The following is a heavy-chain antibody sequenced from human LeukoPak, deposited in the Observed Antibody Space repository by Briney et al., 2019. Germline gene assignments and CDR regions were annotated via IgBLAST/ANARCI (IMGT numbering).Heavy chain of an antibody. Sequence: PGGSLRLSCAASGFTFSSYAMSWVRRAPGKGLEWVSAISGSGGSTYYADSVKGRFTISRDNSKNTLYLQMNSLRAEDTAVYYCAKTGTPWYYFDYWGQGTLVTVSS. J-gene: IGHJ4*02. CDR2: ISGSGGST. V-gene: IGHV3-23*01. CDR3: AKTGTPWYYFDY. CDR1: GFTFSSYA. D-gene: IGHD6-13*01.